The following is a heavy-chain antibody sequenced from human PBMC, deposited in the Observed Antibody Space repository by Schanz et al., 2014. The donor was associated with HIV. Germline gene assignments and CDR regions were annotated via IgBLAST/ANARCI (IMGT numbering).Heavy chain of an antibody. J-gene: IGHJ6*02. D-gene: IGHD4-17*01. CDR1: GGSFRGFY. V-gene: IGHV4-34*01. CDR3: GRGTRYERDYVGPRSDGMDV. Sequence: QVLLHQWGAGLLKPSETLSLTCAVYGGSFRGFYWNWIRQAPGKGLEWIGEINHSGNTYKKPSLKRRVTISVDTSKNQFSLNLPSVTAADTAVYFCGRGTRYERDYVGPRSDGMDVWGQGTLVTVSS. CDR2: INHSGNT.